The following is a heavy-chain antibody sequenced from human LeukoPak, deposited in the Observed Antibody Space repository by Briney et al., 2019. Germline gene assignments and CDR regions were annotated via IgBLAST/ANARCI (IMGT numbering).Heavy chain of an antibody. CDR3: AASSGVTLGRF. D-gene: IGHD3-16*01. CDR2: IYYTGIT. Sequence: SETLSLTCTVSGGSVSSGSHYYNWIRQHPGKGLEWIGYIYYTGITSYNPSLKSRVTMSVDTSMNQVSLKVTSLTAADTAVYYCAASSGVTLGRFWGQGALVTVSS. CDR1: GGSVSSGSHY. J-gene: IGHJ4*02. V-gene: IGHV4-31*03.